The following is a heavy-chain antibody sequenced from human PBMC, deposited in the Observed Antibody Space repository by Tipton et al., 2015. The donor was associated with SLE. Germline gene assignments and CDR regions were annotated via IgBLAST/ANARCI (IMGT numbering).Heavy chain of an antibody. CDR2: IYYSGST. Sequence: TLSLTCTVSGGSISSSSYYWGWIRQPPGKGLEWIGSIYYSGSTNYNPSLKSRVTISVDTSKNQFSLKLTSVTAADTAVYYCARDPYDSWSDYQATFDYWGQGTLVTVSP. D-gene: IGHD3-3*01. V-gene: IGHV4-39*07. CDR1: GGSISSSSYY. CDR3: ARDPYDSWSDYQATFDY. J-gene: IGHJ4*02.